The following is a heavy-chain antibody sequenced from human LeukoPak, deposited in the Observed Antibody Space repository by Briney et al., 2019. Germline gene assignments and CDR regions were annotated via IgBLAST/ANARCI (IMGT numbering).Heavy chain of an antibody. D-gene: IGHD3-22*01. CDR3: ASYYGNSDVLDY. V-gene: IGHV4-30-4*01. J-gene: IGHJ4*02. CDR1: GGSIRSGDYY. CDR2: IYYSEST. Sequence: SETLSLTCTVSGGSIRSGDYYWSWIRQPPGKGLEWIGYIYYSESTYYNPSLKSRLTISIDTSKNQFFLKLSSVPAADTAVYYCASYYGNSDVLDYWGQGTLVTVSS.